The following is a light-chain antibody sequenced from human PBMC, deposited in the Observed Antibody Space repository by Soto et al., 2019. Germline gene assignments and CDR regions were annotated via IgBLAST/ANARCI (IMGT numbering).Light chain of an antibody. CDR2: GSS. CDR1: QSVSNNY. Sequence: EVVLTQSPGTLSLSPGERATLSCRASQSVSNNYFAWYQQKPGQAPRLLLFGSSDRATGIPDRFSGSGSGTDFTLTISRLEPEDFAVYYGQQYGSSPPYTFGQGTKLDIK. J-gene: IGKJ2*01. CDR3: QQYGSSPPYT. V-gene: IGKV3-20*01.